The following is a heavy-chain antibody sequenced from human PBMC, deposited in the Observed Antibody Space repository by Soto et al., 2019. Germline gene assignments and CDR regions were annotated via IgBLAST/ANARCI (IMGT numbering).Heavy chain of an antibody. CDR1: GGTFSSYT. CDR3: AWSAAAGNDY. D-gene: IGHD6-13*01. J-gene: IGHJ4*02. Sequence: QVQLVQSGAEVKKPGSSVKVSCKASGGTFSSYTISWVRQAPGQGLEWMGRIIPILGIANYAQKFQGRVPITADKTTSTAYMELSSLRSEDTDGYYCAWSAAAGNDYWGQGTLVTVSS. CDR2: IIPILGIA. V-gene: IGHV1-69*02.